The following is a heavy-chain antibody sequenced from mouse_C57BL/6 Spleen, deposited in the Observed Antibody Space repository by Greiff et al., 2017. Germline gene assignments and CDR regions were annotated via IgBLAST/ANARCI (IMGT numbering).Heavy chain of an antibody. Sequence: QVQLKQPGAELVMPGASVKLSCKASGYTFTSYWMHWVKQRPGQGLEWIGEIDPSDSYTNYNQKFKGKSTLTVDKSSSTAYMQLSSLTSEDSAVYYCARGDYGSSSPGYFDVWGTGTTVTVSS. J-gene: IGHJ1*03. CDR3: ARGDYGSSSPGYFDV. D-gene: IGHD1-1*01. V-gene: IGHV1-69*01. CDR2: IDPSDSYT. CDR1: GYTFTSYW.